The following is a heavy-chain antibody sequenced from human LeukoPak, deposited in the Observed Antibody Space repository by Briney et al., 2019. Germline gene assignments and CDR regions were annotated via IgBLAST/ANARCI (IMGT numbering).Heavy chain of an antibody. Sequence: GASVKVSCKASGYTFTSYGISWVRQAPGQGLEWMGWISAYNGNTNYAQKLQGRVTMTTDTSTSTAYMELRSLRSDDTAVYYCARDLERLVLLVGYMDVWGKGTTVTVSS. J-gene: IGHJ6*03. D-gene: IGHD6-19*01. CDR2: ISAYNGNT. V-gene: IGHV1-18*01. CDR3: ARDLERLVLLVGYMDV. CDR1: GYTFTSYG.